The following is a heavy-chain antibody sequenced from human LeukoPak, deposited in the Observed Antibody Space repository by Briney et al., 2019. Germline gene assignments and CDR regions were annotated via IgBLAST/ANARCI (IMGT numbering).Heavy chain of an antibody. D-gene: IGHD2-2*01. V-gene: IGHV3-48*04. CDR3: ARSGYCTSTSCLNGRGAFDI. Sequence: GGSLRLSCAASGFTFSSYSMNWVRQAPGKWLEWVSYISSSSSPIYYADSVKGRFTISRDNAKNSLYLQMNSLRAEDTAVYYCARSGYCTSTSCLNGRGAFDIWGQGTMVTVSS. CDR2: ISSSSSPI. J-gene: IGHJ3*02. CDR1: GFTFSSYS.